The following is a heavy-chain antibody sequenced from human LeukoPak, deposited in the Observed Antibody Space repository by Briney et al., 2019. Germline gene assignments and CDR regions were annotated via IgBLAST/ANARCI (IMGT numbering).Heavy chain of an antibody. CDR2: IYTSGST. J-gene: IGHJ4*02. D-gene: IGHD5-18*01. Sequence: SETLSLTCTVSGGSISSGSYYWSWIRQPAGKGLEWIGRIYTSGSTNYNPSLKRRVTISVDTSKNQFSLKLSSVTAADTAVYYWARDSYGSDYWGQGTLVTVSS. CDR1: GGSISSGSYY. CDR3: ARDSYGSDY. V-gene: IGHV4-61*02.